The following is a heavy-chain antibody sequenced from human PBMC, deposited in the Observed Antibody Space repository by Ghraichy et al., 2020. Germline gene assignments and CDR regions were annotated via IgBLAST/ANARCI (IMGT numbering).Heavy chain of an antibody. CDR2: IYYSGST. D-gene: IGHD1-26*01. Sequence: SETLSLTCTVSGGSISSYYWSWIRQPPGKGLEWIGYIYYSGSTNYNPSLKSRVTISVDTSKNQFSLKLSSVTAADTAVYYCARAPLVGATPPFFDYWGQGTLVTVSS. J-gene: IGHJ4*02. V-gene: IGHV4-59*01. CDR3: ARAPLVGATPPFFDY. CDR1: GGSISSYY.